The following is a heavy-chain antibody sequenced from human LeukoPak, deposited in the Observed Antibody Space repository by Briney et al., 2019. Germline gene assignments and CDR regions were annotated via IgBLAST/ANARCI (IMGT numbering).Heavy chain of an antibody. Sequence: ASVKVSCKASGYKFNRFGISWARQAPGQGLEWMGWISAQNGNTNYAEKLRGRVTMSTDTFTSTAYIEVRNLRSDDTAMYYCARDVVHTVTTLDYWGQGTLVTVSS. J-gene: IGHJ4*02. D-gene: IGHD4-17*01. CDR2: ISAQNGNT. CDR1: GYKFNRFG. V-gene: IGHV1-18*01. CDR3: ARDVVHTVTTLDY.